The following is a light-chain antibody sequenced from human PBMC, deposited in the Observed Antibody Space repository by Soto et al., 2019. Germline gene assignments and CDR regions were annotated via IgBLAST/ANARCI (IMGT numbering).Light chain of an antibody. V-gene: IGKV1-5*01. CDR1: QSISSW. CDR2: DAS. Sequence: DIQMTQSPSTLSASVGDRVTITCRASQSISSWLAWYQQKPGKAPKLLIYDASNLESGVPSRFSGSGSGTEFTLTISSLQPDDFATYYCQHYNSYSWTVGQGTKVEIK. J-gene: IGKJ1*01. CDR3: QHYNSYSWT.